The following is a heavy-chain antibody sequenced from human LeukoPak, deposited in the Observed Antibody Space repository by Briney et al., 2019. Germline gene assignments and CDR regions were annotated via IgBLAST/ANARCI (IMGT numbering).Heavy chain of an antibody. CDR1: GFTFTKNW. CDR2: IYPGDSDT. D-gene: IGHD3-10*01. J-gene: IGHJ3*01. V-gene: IGHV5-51*01. Sequence: GESLKISCQGSGFTFTKNWIGWVRQMPGKGLEWMGIIYPGDSDTRYSLSFQGQVTISADKSIRTAYLQWTSLKASDTAMYFWAKQGDLVGGLSTGGLDFWGKGKMVTVFS. CDR3: AKQGDLVGGLSTGGLDF.